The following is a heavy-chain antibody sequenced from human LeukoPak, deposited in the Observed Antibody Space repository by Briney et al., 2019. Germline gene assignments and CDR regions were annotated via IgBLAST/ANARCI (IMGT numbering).Heavy chain of an antibody. CDR3: ARDRLKQLDAFDI. D-gene: IGHD6-13*01. V-gene: IGHV3-30*03. CDR1: GFTFSSYG. CDR2: ISYDGSYK. J-gene: IGHJ3*02. Sequence: GGSLRLSCAASGFTFSSYGMHWVRQAPGKGPEWVAVISYDGSYKYYADSVKGRFTISRDNSKNTLYLQMNSLRADDTAVYYCARDRLKQLDAFDIWGQGTMVTVSS.